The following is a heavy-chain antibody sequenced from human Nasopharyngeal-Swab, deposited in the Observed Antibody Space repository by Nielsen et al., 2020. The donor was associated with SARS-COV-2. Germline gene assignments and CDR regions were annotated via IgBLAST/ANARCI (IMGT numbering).Heavy chain of an antibody. V-gene: IGHV4-38-2*02. CDR1: GYSISSGYY. D-gene: IGHD3-22*01. J-gene: IGHJ4*02. CDR2: IYHSGST. CDR3: AREGLITMIVVEPFDY. Sequence: GSLRLSCTVSGYSISSGYYRGWIRQPPGKGLEWIGSIYHSGSTYYNPSLKSRVTISVDTSKNQFSLKLSSVTAADTAVYYCAREGLITMIVVEPFDYWGQGTLVTVSS.